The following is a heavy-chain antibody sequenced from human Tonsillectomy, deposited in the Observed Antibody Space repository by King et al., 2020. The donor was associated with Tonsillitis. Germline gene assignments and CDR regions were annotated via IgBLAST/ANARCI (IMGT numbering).Heavy chain of an antibody. CDR2: ISYDGGDK. D-gene: IGHD3-9*01. J-gene: IGHJ4*02. Sequence: HVQLVESGGGVVQPGRSLRLSCAASGITFRNYGMHWVRQAPGQGLEWVAAISYDGGDKYYVDSVKSRFTISRDNSQNTLYLQMNSLRAEDTAVDYCAKVYDILTEIGVFDYWGQGTLVTVSS. V-gene: IGHV3-30*18. CDR1: GITFRNYG. CDR3: AKVYDILTEIGVFDY.